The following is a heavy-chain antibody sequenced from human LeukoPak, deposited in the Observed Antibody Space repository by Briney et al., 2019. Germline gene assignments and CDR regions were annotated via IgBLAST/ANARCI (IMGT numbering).Heavy chain of an antibody. D-gene: IGHD3-3*01. V-gene: IGHV3-73*01. J-gene: IGHJ3*02. CDR1: GFTFSGSV. CDR2: IRSKANSYAT. Sequence: PGGSLRLSCAASGFTFSGSVMHWVRQASGKGLEWVGRIRSKANSYATAYAASVKGRFTISRDDSKNTAYLQMNSLKTEDTAVYYCTRLSEDFWSGYVAFDIWGQGTMVTVSS. CDR3: TRLSEDFWSGYVAFDI.